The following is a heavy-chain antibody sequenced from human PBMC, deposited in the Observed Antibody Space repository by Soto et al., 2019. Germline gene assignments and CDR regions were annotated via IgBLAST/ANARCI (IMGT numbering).Heavy chain of an antibody. V-gene: IGHV1-18*01. CDR2: ISAYNGNT. CDR1: GYTFTSYG. CDR3: ARDYTRISSLCCLGY. J-gene: IGHJ4*02. D-gene: IGHD2-15*01. Sequence: ASVKVSCKASGYTFTSYGISWVRQAPGQGLEWMGWISAYNGNTNYAQKLQGRVTMTTDTSTSTAYMELRSLRSDDTAVYYCARDYTRISSLCCLGYWGQGTLVTVSS.